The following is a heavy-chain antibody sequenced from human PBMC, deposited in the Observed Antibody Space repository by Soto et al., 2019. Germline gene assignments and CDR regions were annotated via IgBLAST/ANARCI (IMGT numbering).Heavy chain of an antibody. Sequence: GGSLRLSCAASGFTFSSYSMNWVRQAPGKGLEWVSSISSSSYIYYADSVKGRFTISRDNAKNSLYLQMNSLRAEDTAVYYCARDGGRDPLVYWGQGTLVTVSS. CDR2: ISSSSYI. D-gene: IGHD2-15*01. V-gene: IGHV3-21*01. CDR1: GFTFSSYS. J-gene: IGHJ4*02. CDR3: ARDGGRDPLVY.